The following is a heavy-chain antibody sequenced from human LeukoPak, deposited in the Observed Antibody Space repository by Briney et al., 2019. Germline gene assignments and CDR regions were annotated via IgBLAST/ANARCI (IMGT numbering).Heavy chain of an antibody. CDR1: GYSISSSNW. V-gene: IGHV4-28*05. CDR2: IYYSGSI. D-gene: IGHD3-3*01. CDR3: ARAFRGIFGVFEAFDI. J-gene: IGHJ3*02. Sequence: PSDTLSLTCAVSGYSISSSNWWGWIRQPPGKGLEWIGYIYYSGSIYYNPSLKSRVTISEDTSKNQFSLKLSSVTAADTAVYYCARAFRGIFGVFEAFDIWGQGTMVTVSS.